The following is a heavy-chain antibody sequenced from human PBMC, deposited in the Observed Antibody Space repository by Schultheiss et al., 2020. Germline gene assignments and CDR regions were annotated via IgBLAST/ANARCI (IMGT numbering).Heavy chain of an antibody. CDR2: IYYSGST. CDR1: GGSISSSNW. CDR3: ARGDPSYCGGDCFYGMDV. D-gene: IGHD2-21*02. J-gene: IGHJ6*02. Sequence: SETLSLTCAVSGGSISSSNWWSWVRQPPGKGLEWIGYIYYSGSTNYNPSLKSRVTISVDTSKNQFSLKLSSVTAADTAVYYCARGDPSYCGGDCFYGMDVWGQGTTVTVSS. V-gene: IGHV4-4*02.